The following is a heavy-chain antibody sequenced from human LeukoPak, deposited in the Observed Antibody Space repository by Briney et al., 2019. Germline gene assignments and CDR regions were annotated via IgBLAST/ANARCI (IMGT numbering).Heavy chain of an antibody. CDR1: GFTFSSYA. CDR3: AKVQYSSSSFDY. Sequence: GGSLGLSCAASGFTFSSYAMSWVRQAPGKGLEWVSAISGSGGSTYYADSVKGRFTISRDNSKNTLYLQMNSLRAEDTAVYYCAKVQYSSSSFDYWGQGTLVTVSS. J-gene: IGHJ4*02. D-gene: IGHD6-6*01. V-gene: IGHV3-23*01. CDR2: ISGSGGST.